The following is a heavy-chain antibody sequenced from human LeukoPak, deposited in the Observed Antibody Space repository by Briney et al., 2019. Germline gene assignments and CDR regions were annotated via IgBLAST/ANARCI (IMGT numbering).Heavy chain of an antibody. CDR3: ARDLGSMVRGVITSGHFDY. V-gene: IGHV4-4*07. CDR1: GGSISSYY. Sequence: SETLSLTCTVSGGSISSYYWSWIRQPAGKGLEWIGRIYSSGSTNYNPSLKSRVTMSVDTSKNQFSLKLSSVTAADTAVYYCARDLGSMVRGVITSGHFDYWGQGPLVTVSS. D-gene: IGHD3-10*01. CDR2: IYSSGST. J-gene: IGHJ4*02.